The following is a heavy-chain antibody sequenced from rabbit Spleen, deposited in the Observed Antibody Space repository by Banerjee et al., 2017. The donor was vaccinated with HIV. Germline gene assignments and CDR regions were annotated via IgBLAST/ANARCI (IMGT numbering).Heavy chain of an antibody. Sequence: QEQLVESGGGLVQPGGSLKLACKASGFDFSTYGVSWVRQAPGKGLEWIGYIDVGSSGYTYYASWAKGRFIISKTSSTTVTLQMTSLTAADTATYFCARDLVGVIGWNFGWWGPGTLVTVS. CDR1: GFDFSTYG. CDR2: IDVGSSGYT. CDR3: ARDLVGVIGWNFGW. V-gene: IGHV1S45*01. J-gene: IGHJ4*01. D-gene: IGHD1-1*01.